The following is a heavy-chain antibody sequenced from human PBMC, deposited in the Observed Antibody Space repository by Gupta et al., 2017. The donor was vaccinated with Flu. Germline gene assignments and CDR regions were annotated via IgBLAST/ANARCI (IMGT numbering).Heavy chain of an antibody. CDR3: ARGKTGTTVHFAFDI. CDR2: ISFSRGAT. J-gene: IGHJ3*02. D-gene: IGHD1-1*01. CDR1: GFTFISYA. Sequence: EVQLLESGGHLVQPGGSLTLSCAVSGFTFISYAVKWVRLLPGKGLEWVSTISFSRGATYYADSVKGRFTVSKDDSNNFLFLHMSSLRPEDTALYFCARGKTGTTVHFAFDIWGQGTMVTVSS. V-gene: IGHV3-23*01.